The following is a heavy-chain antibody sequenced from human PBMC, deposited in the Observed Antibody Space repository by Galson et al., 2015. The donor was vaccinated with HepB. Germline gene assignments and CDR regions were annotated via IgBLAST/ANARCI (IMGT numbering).Heavy chain of an antibody. V-gene: IGHV3-66*01. CDR2: IYSGGST. CDR3: ASAPYSSGWYIGAFDI. CDR1: GFTVSSNY. J-gene: IGHJ3*02. D-gene: IGHD6-19*01. Sequence: SLRLSCAASGFTVSSNYMNWVRQAPGKGLEWVSVIYSGGSTNYADSVKGRFIISRDNSKNTLYLQMNSLRAEDTAVYYCASAPYSSGWYIGAFDIWGQGTMVTVSS.